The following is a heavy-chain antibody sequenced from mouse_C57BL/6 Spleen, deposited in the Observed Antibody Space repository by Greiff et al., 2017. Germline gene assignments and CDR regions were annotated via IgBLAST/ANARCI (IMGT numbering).Heavy chain of an antibody. CDR3: ARVHFSSYVRGGYFDV. J-gene: IGHJ1*03. CDR2: IYPGDGDT. CDR1: GYAFSSSW. V-gene: IGHV1-82*01. D-gene: IGHD1-1*01. Sequence: QVQLKESGPELVKPGASVKISCKASGYAFSSSWMNWVKQRPGKGLEWIGRIYPGDGDTNYNGKFKGKDTLTADKSSSTAYMQLSSLTSEDSAVYFCARVHFSSYVRGGYFDVWGTGTTVTVSS.